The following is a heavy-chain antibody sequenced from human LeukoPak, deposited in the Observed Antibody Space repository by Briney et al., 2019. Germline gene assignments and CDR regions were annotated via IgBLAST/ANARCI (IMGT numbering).Heavy chain of an antibody. CDR3: ARDAGSRGSGYFDL. J-gene: IGHJ2*01. Sequence: PGGSLRLSCAASGFTFSSYGMIWVRQAPGKGLEWVSAISGSGGSTYYADSVKGRFTISRDNSKNTLYLQMNSLRAEDTAVYYCARDAGSRGSGYFDLWGRGTLVTVSS. D-gene: IGHD1-26*01. CDR2: ISGSGGST. V-gene: IGHV3-23*01. CDR1: GFTFSSYG.